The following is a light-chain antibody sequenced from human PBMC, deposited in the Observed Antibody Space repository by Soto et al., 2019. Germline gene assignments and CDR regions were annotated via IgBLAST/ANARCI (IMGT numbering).Light chain of an antibody. Sequence: QSVLTQPASVSGSPGQSIAISCTGTSSDVGAYNYVSWYQQHPGKAPKLMIYDVSNRPSGVSNRFSGSKSGNTAFLIISGLQAEDEADYYCSSYTSSSTRVFGTGTKVTVL. V-gene: IGLV2-14*03. CDR2: DVS. J-gene: IGLJ1*01. CDR1: SSDVGAYNY. CDR3: SSYTSSSTRV.